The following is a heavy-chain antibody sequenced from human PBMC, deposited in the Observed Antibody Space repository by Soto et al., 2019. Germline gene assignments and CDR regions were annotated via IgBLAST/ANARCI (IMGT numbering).Heavy chain of an antibody. D-gene: IGHD5-18*01. J-gene: IGHJ4*02. CDR1: GFTFSNYW. Sequence: EVQVVESGGGLVQPGGSLTLSCAASGFTFSNYWMHWVRQVPGKGLVWISRINGDGTNTTYANSVKGRFTISRDNAKKPLYLQRNSLRGEDTAVYYCASGYSYAYRIDYWGQGTLVTVSS. CDR2: INGDGTNT. CDR3: ASGYSYAYRIDY. V-gene: IGHV3-74*01.